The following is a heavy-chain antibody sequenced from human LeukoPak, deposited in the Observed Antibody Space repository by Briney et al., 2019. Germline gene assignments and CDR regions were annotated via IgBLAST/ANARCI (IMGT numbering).Heavy chain of an antibody. Sequence: SETLSLTCTVSGGSISSYYWSWIRQPPGKGLEWIGYIYYSGGTNYNPSLKSRVTISVDTSKNQFSLKLSSVTAADTAVYYCARDRELGYCSSTSCYRSYYYMDVWGKGTTVTVSS. CDR2: IYYSGGT. D-gene: IGHD2-2*02. V-gene: IGHV4-59*01. J-gene: IGHJ6*03. CDR3: ARDRELGYCSSTSCYRSYYYMDV. CDR1: GGSISSYY.